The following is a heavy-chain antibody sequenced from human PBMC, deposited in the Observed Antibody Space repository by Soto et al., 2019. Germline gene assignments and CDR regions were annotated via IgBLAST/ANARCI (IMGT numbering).Heavy chain of an antibody. J-gene: IGHJ4*02. CDR3: ARDRAPITMVRGVIIGFDY. CDR1: GYTFTGSY. V-gene: IGHV1-2*04. Sequence: GASVKVSCKASGYTFTGSYMHWVRQAPGQGLEWMGWINPNSGGTNYAQKFQGWVTMTRDTSISTAYMELSRLRSDDTAVYYCARDRAPITMVRGVIIGFDYWGKGTLVTVSS. D-gene: IGHD3-10*01. CDR2: INPNSGGT.